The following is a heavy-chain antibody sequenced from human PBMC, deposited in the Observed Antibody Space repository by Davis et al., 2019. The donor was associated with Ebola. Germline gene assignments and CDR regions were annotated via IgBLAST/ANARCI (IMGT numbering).Heavy chain of an antibody. CDR3: TRVGPHCSSTRCYLPDY. CDR2: IKNQANSYTT. D-gene: IGHD2-2*01. V-gene: IGHV3-72*01. CDR1: GFTFSDYY. Sequence: PGGSLRLSCAASGFTFSDYYMDWVRQAPGKGLEWVGRIKNQANSYTTEYAASVRGRFTISRDESQNSLYLQMNSLRTEDTAVYYCTRVGPHCSSTRCYLPDYWGQGTLVTVSS. J-gene: IGHJ4*02.